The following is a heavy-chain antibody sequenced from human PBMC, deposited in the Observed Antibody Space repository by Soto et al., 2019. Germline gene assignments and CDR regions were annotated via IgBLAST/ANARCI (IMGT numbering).Heavy chain of an antibody. CDR1: GFTFSSYA. Sequence: GGSLRLSCAASGFTFSSYAMSWVRQAPGKGLEWVSAISGSGGSTYYADSVKGRFTISRDNSKNTLYLQMNSLRAEDTAVYYCAKDPLMITFGGVIVNSPLYYFDYWGQGTLVTVSS. J-gene: IGHJ4*02. CDR3: AKDPLMITFGGVIVNSPLYYFDY. CDR2: ISGSGGST. V-gene: IGHV3-23*01. D-gene: IGHD3-16*02.